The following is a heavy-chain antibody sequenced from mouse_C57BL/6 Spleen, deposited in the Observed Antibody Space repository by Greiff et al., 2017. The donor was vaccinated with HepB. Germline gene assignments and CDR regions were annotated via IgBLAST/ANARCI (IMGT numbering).Heavy chain of an antibody. D-gene: IGHD2-2*01. Sequence: EVQLQESGPELVKPGASVKISCKASGYSFTGYYMNWVKQSPEKSLEWIGEINPSTGGTTYNQKFKAKATLTVDKSSSTAYMQLKSLTSEDSAVYYCARGWLPYAMDYWGQGTSVTVSS. CDR1: GYSFTGYY. CDR3: ARGWLPYAMDY. V-gene: IGHV1-42*01. CDR2: INPSTGGT. J-gene: IGHJ4*01.